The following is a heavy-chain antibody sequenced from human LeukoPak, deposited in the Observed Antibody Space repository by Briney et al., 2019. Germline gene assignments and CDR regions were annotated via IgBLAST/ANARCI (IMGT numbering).Heavy chain of an antibody. Sequence: SETLSLTCTVSGGSINTYYWSWIRQPAGKGLEWIGRIYSSGTTHYNPSLKSRVTMSVDTSKNQFSLKLSSVTAADTAVYYCARGPYGSGISNWFDPWGQGTLVIVSS. CDR3: ARGPYGSGISNWFDP. CDR2: IYSSGTT. D-gene: IGHD3-10*01. J-gene: IGHJ5*02. V-gene: IGHV4-4*07. CDR1: GGSINTYY.